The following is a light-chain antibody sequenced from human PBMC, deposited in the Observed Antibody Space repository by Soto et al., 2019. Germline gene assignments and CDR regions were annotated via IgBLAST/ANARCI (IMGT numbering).Light chain of an antibody. V-gene: IGLV2-14*01. CDR3: SSYTSSSLYV. CDR2: DVS. J-gene: IGLJ1*01. CDR1: NNDVGGYES. Sequence: QSALTQPVSVSGSPGQSITLSCTGTNNDVGGYESVSWYQQYAGRAPRLIIYDVSNRPSGVSGRFSGSKFGNTASLTISGLQPEDEADYYCSSYTSSSLYVFGTGTKLTVL.